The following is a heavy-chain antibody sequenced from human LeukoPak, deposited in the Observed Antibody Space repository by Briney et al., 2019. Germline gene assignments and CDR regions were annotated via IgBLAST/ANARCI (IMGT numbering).Heavy chain of an antibody. Sequence: ASVKASCKASGYTFTSYYMHWVRQAPGQGLEWMGIINPSGGSTSYAQKFQGRVTMTRDTSTSTVYMELSSLRSEDTAVYYCARDLLWFGELSGFDYWGQGTLVTVSS. CDR2: INPSGGST. CDR1: GYTFTSYY. V-gene: IGHV1-46*01. D-gene: IGHD3-10*01. J-gene: IGHJ4*02. CDR3: ARDLLWFGELSGFDY.